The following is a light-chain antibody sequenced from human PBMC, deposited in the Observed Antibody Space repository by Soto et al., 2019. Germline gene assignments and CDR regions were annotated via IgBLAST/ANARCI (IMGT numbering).Light chain of an antibody. CDR2: HAS. J-gene: IGKJ3*01. V-gene: IGKV1-9*01. Sequence: DIQLTQSPSFLSASVGDRVTITCRASQGISNHFSWYQQKPAKAPRLLIYHASTLQSGVPSMFGCSRSDTAFALTLSSLEAERVAMYYCYQFYRYPFTFRPGTKVDVK. CDR1: QGISNH. CDR3: YQFYRYPFT.